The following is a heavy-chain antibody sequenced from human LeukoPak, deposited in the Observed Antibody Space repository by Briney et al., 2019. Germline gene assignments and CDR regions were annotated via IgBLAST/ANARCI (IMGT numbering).Heavy chain of an antibody. CDR3: ARANVDYGDYGDAFDI. D-gene: IGHD4-17*01. V-gene: IGHV1-2*02. J-gene: IGHJ3*02. Sequence: ASVTVSCTSSAYTFTAYYMHWVRHAPGQGLDWMGWINPNSGGTNYAQKFQGRDTMTRDTSISTAYMELSRLRSDDTAVYYCARANVDYGDYGDAFDIWGQGTMVTVSS. CDR1: AYTFTAYY. CDR2: INPNSGGT.